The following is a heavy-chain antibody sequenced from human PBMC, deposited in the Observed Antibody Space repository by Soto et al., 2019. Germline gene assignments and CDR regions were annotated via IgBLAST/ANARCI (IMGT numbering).Heavy chain of an antibody. D-gene: IGHD2-2*01. Sequence: QVQLVQSGAEVKKPGASVKVSCKASGYTFTSYAISWVRQAPGQGLEWMGWISDYNGNTNYAQKFQGRVTMTTDTTTRTAYMELGSLRCDDTAVYYCAGYAPPADYWGQGTLVTVSS. J-gene: IGHJ4*02. CDR2: ISDYNGNT. V-gene: IGHV1-18*01. CDR1: GYTFTSYA. CDR3: AGYAPPADY.